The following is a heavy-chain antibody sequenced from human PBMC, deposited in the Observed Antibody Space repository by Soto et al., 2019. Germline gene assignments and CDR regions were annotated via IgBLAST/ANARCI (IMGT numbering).Heavy chain of an antibody. CDR2: IYYDGSNK. D-gene: IGHD3-22*01. CDR1: GFTFSSYG. J-gene: IGHJ4*02. CDR3: AVDSKDDSSGYCAGFDY. V-gene: IGHV3-33*01. Sequence: QVQLVESGGGVVQPGRSLRLSCAVSGFTFSSYGMNWVRQAPGKGLEWVAAIYYDGSNKYYADSVRGRFTISRDNFKNPLYLHMNSLRAEDTAVCYCAVDSKDDSSGYCAGFDYWGQGTVVTVSS.